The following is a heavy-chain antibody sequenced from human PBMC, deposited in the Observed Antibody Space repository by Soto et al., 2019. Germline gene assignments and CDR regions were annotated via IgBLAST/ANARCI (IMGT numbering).Heavy chain of an antibody. D-gene: IGHD7-27*01. J-gene: IGHJ4*02. V-gene: IGHV4-59*08. CDR3: ARRWGRTFDY. Sequence: QVQLQESGPGLVKPSETLSLTCTVSGGSISSSYWSWIRQPPGKGLEWIGYIYYSGSTNYNPSLKSRVTISVDTSKNPFSLKLSSVTAADTAVYYCARRWGRTFDYWGQGTLVTVSS. CDR1: GGSISSSY. CDR2: IYYSGST.